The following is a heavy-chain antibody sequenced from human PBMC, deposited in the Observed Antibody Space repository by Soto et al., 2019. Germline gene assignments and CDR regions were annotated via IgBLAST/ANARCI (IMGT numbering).Heavy chain of an antibody. CDR3: ARDRYSSSTYYGMDV. J-gene: IGHJ6*02. D-gene: IGHD6-6*01. CDR1: GGSISSGGYY. V-gene: IGHV4-31*03. CDR2: IYYSGST. Sequence: SETLSLTCTVSGGSISSGGYYWSWIRQHPGKGLEWIGYIYYSGSTYYNPSLKSRVTISVDTSKNQFSLKLSSVTAADTAVYYCARDRYSSSTYYGMDVWGQGTTVTVSS.